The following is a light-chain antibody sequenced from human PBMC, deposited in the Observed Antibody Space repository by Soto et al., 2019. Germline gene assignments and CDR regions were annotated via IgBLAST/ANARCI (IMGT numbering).Light chain of an antibody. CDR1: KSVSSSY. CDR3: QQYGSSPPVT. Sequence: EIVWTQSPGNLSLSPGERATLSCRASKSVSSSYLAWYQQKPGQAPRLLIYGASSRATGIPDRFSGSGSGTDFTLTISRLEPEDFAVYYCQQYGSSPPVTFGQGTRLEIK. CDR2: GAS. V-gene: IGKV3-20*01. J-gene: IGKJ5*01.